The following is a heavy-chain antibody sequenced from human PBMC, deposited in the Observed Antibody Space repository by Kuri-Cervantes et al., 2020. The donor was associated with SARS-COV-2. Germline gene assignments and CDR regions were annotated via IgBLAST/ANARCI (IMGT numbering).Heavy chain of an antibody. D-gene: IGHD3-3*02. CDR2: ISYDGSNK. J-gene: IGHJ5*02. CDR3: TSLSTT. V-gene: IGHV3-30*04. Sequence: GGSLRLSCAASGFTFSSYAMHWVRQAPGKGLEWVAVISYDGSNKYYADSVKGRFTISRDNSKNTAYLQMNSLKTEDTAVYYCTSLSTTWGQGTLVTVSS. CDR1: GFTFSSYA.